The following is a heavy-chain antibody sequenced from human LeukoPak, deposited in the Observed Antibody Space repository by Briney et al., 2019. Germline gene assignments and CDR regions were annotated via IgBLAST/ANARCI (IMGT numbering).Heavy chain of an antibody. Sequence: SGPTLVKPTQTLTLTCTFSGFSLSTSGVGVGWIRQPPGRALQWLALIYWSNDQRYSPSLKSRLTITKDTSKNQVVLTMSNMDPVDTATYYCAHGLGYCSSTSCYGFDFWGQGTLVTVSS. CDR2: IYWSNDQ. CDR1: GFSLSTSGVG. D-gene: IGHD2-2*01. J-gene: IGHJ4*02. CDR3: AHGLGYCSSTSCYGFDF. V-gene: IGHV2-5*01.